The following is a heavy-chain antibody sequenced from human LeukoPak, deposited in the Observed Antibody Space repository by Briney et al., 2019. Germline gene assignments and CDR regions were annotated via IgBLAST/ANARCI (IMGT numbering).Heavy chain of an antibody. CDR3: ARKPSASAWFDP. CDR1: GGSINPYY. Sequence: SETLSLTCTVSGGSINPYYWSFIRQPAGKGLEWIGRISTSGSSKYNPSLESRVTISVDTSKNQFSLKLSSVTAADTAVYYCARKPSASAWFDPWGQGTLVTVSS. V-gene: IGHV4-4*07. CDR2: ISTSGSS. J-gene: IGHJ5*02.